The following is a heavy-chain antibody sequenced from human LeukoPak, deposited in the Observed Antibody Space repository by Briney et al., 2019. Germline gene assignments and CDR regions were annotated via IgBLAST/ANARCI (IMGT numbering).Heavy chain of an antibody. CDR3: ASLLWFGELLDYYYYYGMDV. D-gene: IGHD3-10*01. Sequence: GGSLRLSCAASGFTSSDYYMSWIRQAPGKWLEWVSYISSSGSTIYYADSVKGRFTISRDNAKNSLYLQMNSLRAEDTAVYYCASLLWFGELLDYYYYYGMDVWGQGTTVTVSS. V-gene: IGHV3-11*01. CDR2: ISSSGSTI. CDR1: GFTSSDYY. J-gene: IGHJ6*02.